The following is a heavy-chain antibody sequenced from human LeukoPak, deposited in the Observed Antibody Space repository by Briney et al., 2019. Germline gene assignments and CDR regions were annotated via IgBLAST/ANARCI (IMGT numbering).Heavy chain of an antibody. CDR3: ARVGIAVAGTFDY. J-gene: IGHJ4*02. D-gene: IGHD6-19*01. CDR2: ISSSGSTI. V-gene: IGHV3-48*03. CDR1: GFTFSSYE. Sequence: QSGGSLRLSCAASGFTFSSYEMNWVRQAPGKGLEWVSYISSSGSTIYYADSVKGRFTISRDNAKNSLYLQMNSLRDEDTAVYYCARVGIAVAGTFDYWGQGTLVTVSS.